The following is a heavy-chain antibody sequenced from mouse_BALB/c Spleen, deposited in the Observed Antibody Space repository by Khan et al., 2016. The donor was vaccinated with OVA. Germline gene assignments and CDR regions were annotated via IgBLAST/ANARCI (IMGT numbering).Heavy chain of an antibody. CDR3: TRDRIDY. V-gene: IGHV1-7*01. CDR1: GYTFTTYW. Sequence: VQLQESGAELAKPGASVKMSCKASGYTFTTYWMHWVKQRPGQGLEWIGYINPTSGYTDYNDTFKDRATLSEDKSSRTAYMQLNSLTSEDSACYYCTRDRIDYWGQGTTLTVSS. CDR2: INPTSGYT. J-gene: IGHJ2*01.